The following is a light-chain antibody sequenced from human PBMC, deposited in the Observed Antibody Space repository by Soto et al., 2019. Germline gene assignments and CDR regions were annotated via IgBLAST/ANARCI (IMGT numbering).Light chain of an antibody. Sequence: EIVFTQSPGTLSFSPGERATLSCRASQSVFNNHIGWYQQKPGQAPRRLIFGASFRATGIPDRFSGSGSGTDFTLTISRLEPEDFAVYYCQQYGSSPTTFGQGTKVDIK. J-gene: IGKJ1*01. CDR2: GAS. CDR1: QSVFNNH. V-gene: IGKV3-20*01. CDR3: QQYGSSPTT.